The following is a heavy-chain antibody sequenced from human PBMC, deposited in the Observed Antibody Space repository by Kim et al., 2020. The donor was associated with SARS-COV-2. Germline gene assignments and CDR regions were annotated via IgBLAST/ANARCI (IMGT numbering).Heavy chain of an antibody. Sequence: SRVTISVDTSKNQFSLKLSSVTAADTAVYYCARPWHTITMIRGVKDAFDIWGQGTMVTVSS. J-gene: IGHJ3*02. CDR3: ARPWHTITMIRGVKDAFDI. V-gene: IGHV4-39*01. D-gene: IGHD3-10*01.